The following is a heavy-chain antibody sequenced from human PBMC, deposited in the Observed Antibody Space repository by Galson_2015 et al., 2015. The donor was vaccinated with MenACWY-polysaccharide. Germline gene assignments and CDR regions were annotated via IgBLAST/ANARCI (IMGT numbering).Heavy chain of an antibody. J-gene: IGHJ4*02. Sequence: SLRLSCAASGFTFNSYTMSWVRQAPGKGLEWVSAISGSGASTYYADSVKGRLTISRDNSKNTLHLQMNSLRADDTAVYYCANPGLSTGRTSDVDYWGQGTLVTVSS. CDR2: ISGSGAST. D-gene: IGHD1-14*01. V-gene: IGHV3-23*01. CDR1: GFTFNSYT. CDR3: ANPGLSTGRTSDVDY.